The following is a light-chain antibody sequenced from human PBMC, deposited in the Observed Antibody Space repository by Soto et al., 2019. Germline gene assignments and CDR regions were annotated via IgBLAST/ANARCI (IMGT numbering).Light chain of an antibody. Sequence: EIVMTQSPAILSVSPGERATLSCRASQTVASNLAWYQQKPGQAPRLLIHGASTRATGVSARFSGSGSGTEFTLTISSLQSEDFAVYYFQQYHNWPPQYTFGQGTQLQIK. V-gene: IGKV3-15*01. J-gene: IGKJ2*01. CDR1: QTVASN. CDR2: GAS. CDR3: QQYHNWPPQYT.